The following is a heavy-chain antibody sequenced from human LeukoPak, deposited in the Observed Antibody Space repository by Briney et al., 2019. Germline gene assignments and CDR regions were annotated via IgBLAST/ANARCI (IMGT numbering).Heavy chain of an antibody. CDR3: VRGILVTVYAAFDY. Sequence: PSETLSLTCGVYGGSFSNYYWTWIRQSPGMGLEWIGEIIHSGSTNYNPSLTSRVTISVDTSNNQFSLQLSSVTAADTAVYYCVRGILVTVYAAFDYWGQGTLVTVSS. CDR2: IIHSGST. D-gene: IGHD2-8*01. V-gene: IGHV4-34*01. J-gene: IGHJ4*02. CDR1: GGSFSNYY.